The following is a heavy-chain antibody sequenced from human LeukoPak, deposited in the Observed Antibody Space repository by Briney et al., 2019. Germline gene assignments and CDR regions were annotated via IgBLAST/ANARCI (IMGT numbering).Heavy chain of an antibody. J-gene: IGHJ4*02. CDR3: ASGGGVTTISSY. CDR2: ISYDGSNK. Sequence: GGSLRLSCAASGFTFSSYGMHWVRQAPGKGLEWVAVISYDGSNKYYADSVKGRFTISRDNSKNTLYLQMNSLRAEDTAVYYCASGGGVTTISSYWGQGTLVTVSS. CDR1: GFTFSSYG. V-gene: IGHV3-30*03. D-gene: IGHD3-16*01.